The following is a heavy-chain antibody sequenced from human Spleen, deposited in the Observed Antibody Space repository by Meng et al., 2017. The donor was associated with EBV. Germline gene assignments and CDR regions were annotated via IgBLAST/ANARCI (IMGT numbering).Heavy chain of an antibody. Sequence: VQRQEAGPGLLKPSQTLSLTCAVSGGSISSGGYYWSWIRQTPGKGLEWIGNIYHSGSTYYNPSLKSRVTISVDTSKNQFSLKLSSVTAADTAVYYCARDPNGDYAFDSWGQGTLVTVSS. CDR3: ARDPNGDYAFDS. CDR1: GGSISSGGYY. V-gene: IGHV4-30-4*01. CDR2: IYHSGST. J-gene: IGHJ4*02. D-gene: IGHD4-17*01.